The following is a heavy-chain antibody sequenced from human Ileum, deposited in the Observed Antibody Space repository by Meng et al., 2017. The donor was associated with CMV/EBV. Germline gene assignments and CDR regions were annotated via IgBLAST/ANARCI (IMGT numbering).Heavy chain of an antibody. CDR1: GFTFSSYW. D-gene: IGHD3-22*01. J-gene: IGHJ4*02. V-gene: IGHV3-7*01. CDR2: IKQDGSEK. Sequence: GESLKISCAASGFTFSSYWMSWVRQAPGKGPEWVANIKQDGSEKYYVDSVKGRFTISRDNAKNSLYLQMNSLRAEDTAVYYCARRASRYYDSSGYYLFDYWGQGTPVTVSS. CDR3: ARRASRYYDSSGYYLFDY.